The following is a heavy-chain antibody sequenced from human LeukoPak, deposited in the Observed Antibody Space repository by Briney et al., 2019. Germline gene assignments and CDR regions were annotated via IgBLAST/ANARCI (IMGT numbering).Heavy chain of an antibody. Sequence: PGGSLRLSCAASGFTFSSYSMSWVRQAPGKGLEWISDISSSSSTIYYADSVKGRFTISRDNAKNSLYLQMNSQRDEDTAVYYCARVFLYGSETPNTHYWGQGTLVTVSS. D-gene: IGHD3-10*01. J-gene: IGHJ4*02. CDR1: GFTFSSYS. V-gene: IGHV3-48*02. CDR3: ARVFLYGSETPNTHY. CDR2: ISSSSSTI.